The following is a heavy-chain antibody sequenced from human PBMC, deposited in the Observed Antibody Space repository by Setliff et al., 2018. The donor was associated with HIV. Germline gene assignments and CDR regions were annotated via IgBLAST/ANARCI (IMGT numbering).Heavy chain of an antibody. CDR2: IYWDDDK. CDR1: GFSLTTVGG. Sequence: SGPTLVNPTQTLTLTCTFSGFSLTTVGGVGWIRQPPGKALEWLALIYWDDDKRYSPSLNSRQTITKDTSRNQVDLTMTNMDPVDTGTYYCVHTQYGRYFQYWGQGALVTVSS. D-gene: IGHD1-26*01. V-gene: IGHV2-5*02. J-gene: IGHJ1*01. CDR3: VHTQYGRYFQY.